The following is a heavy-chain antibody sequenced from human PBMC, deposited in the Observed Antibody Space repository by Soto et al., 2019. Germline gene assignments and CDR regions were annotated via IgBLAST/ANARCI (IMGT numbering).Heavy chain of an antibody. V-gene: IGHV3-23*01. Sequence: EVQLLESGGGLVQPGGSLRLSCAASGLTFRSYAMSWVRQAPGKGLEWVSGINGFGDRTNYADSVKGRFTISRDNSKNTLYLQMNSLRVEDTAIYYCANVHWNYGKDAWGQGTTVTVSS. CDR3: ANVHWNYGKDA. CDR1: GLTFRSYA. CDR2: INGFGDRT. D-gene: IGHD1-1*01. J-gene: IGHJ6*02.